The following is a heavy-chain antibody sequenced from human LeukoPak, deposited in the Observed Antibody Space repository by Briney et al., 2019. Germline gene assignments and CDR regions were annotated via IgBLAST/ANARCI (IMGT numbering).Heavy chain of an antibody. CDR2: ISGSGGST. CDR3: ATPVPIVVVTATDY. V-gene: IGHV3-23*01. J-gene: IGHJ4*02. CDR1: GFTFSSYA. Sequence: GGSLRLSCAASGFTFSSYAMSWVRQAPGKGLEWVSAISGSGGSTYYADSVKGRLTISRDNSKNTLYLQMNSLRAEDTAVYYCATPVPIVVVTATDYWGQGTLVTVSS. D-gene: IGHD2-21*02.